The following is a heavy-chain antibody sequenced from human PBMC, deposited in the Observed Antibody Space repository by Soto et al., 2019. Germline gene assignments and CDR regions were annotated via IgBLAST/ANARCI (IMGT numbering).Heavy chain of an antibody. CDR2: IWYDGSNE. CDR1: GFTFSNYG. Sequence: QVQLVESGGGVVQPGRSLRLSCAASGFTFSNYGIHWVRQAPGKGLEWVAVIWYDGSNEYYADSVKGRFTISRDNSRNTRYLQMNSLRAEDTAAYYCARDGALESRGWYHGGGAYFDYWGQGTLVTVSS. D-gene: IGHD6-19*01. J-gene: IGHJ4*02. V-gene: IGHV3-33*01. CDR3: ARDGALESRGWYHGGGAYFDY.